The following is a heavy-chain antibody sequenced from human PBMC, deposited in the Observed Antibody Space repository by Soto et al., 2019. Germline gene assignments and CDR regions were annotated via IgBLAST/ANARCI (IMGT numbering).Heavy chain of an antibody. CDR1: GFTFSSYA. D-gene: IGHD1-7*01. J-gene: IGHJ4*02. V-gene: IGHV3-23*01. CDR2: ISGSGGST. CDR3: AKDGVRTGTTSGDY. Sequence: LRLSCAASGFTFSSYAMSWVRQALGKGLEWVSAISGSGGSTYYADSVKGRFTISRDNSKNTLYLQMNSLRAEDTAVYYCAKDGVRTGTTSGDYWGQGTLVTVSS.